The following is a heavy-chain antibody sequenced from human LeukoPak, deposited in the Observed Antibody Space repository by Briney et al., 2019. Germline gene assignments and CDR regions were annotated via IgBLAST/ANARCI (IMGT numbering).Heavy chain of an antibody. CDR1: AGSTNSGDYH. J-gene: IGHJ3*02. Sequence: SQTLSLTCTVSAGSTNSGDYHWSWIRQPAGKGLEWIGRIYSPGTNYNYNPSVKSRVTISIDTSKNQFSLKLTSVTAADTAVYYCARGIGTSYDSSRDAFDIWGQGTMVTVSS. D-gene: IGHD3-22*01. V-gene: IGHV4-61*02. CDR2: IYSPGTN. CDR3: ARGIGTSYDSSRDAFDI.